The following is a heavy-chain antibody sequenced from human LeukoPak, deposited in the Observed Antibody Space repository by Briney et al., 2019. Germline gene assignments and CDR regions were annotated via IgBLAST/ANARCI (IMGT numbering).Heavy chain of an antibody. J-gene: IGHJ4*02. D-gene: IGHD6-25*01. Sequence: PGWSLRLSCAASGFIFNNYGIHWVRQAPGKGLEWVTFMQYDGSDKFYADSVKGRFTISRDNSKNTVYLQMNSLRTEDTAVYYCARENPRLYYFDYWGQGTLVTVSS. CDR2: MQYDGSDK. V-gene: IGHV3-30*02. CDR3: ARENPRLYYFDY. CDR1: GFIFNNYG.